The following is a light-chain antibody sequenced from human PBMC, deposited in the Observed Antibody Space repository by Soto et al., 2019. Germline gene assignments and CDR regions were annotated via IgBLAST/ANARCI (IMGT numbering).Light chain of an antibody. CDR1: NSNLGDYNY. J-gene: IGLJ1*01. CDR2: DVS. CDR3: CSSAGTSTYV. Sequence: QSVLTQPRSVSGSPGQSVAISCTGTNSNLGDYNYVSWYQQHPGKAPKLMISDVSKRPSGVPDRFSGSKSGNTASLTISGLQAEDEADYYCCSSAGTSTYVFGPG. V-gene: IGLV2-11*01.